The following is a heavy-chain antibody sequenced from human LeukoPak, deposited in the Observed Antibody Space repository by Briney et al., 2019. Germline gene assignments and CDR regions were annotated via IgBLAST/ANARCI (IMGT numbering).Heavy chain of an antibody. CDR1: GFTFDDYA. Sequence: PGGSLRLSCAASGFTFDDYAMHWVRQAPGKGLEWVSGISWNSGSIGYADSVKGRFTISRDNSKNTLYLQMNSLRAEDTAVYYCAKPPLLLWFGELAYWGQGTLVTVSS. V-gene: IGHV3-9*01. D-gene: IGHD3-10*01. J-gene: IGHJ4*02. CDR3: AKPPLLLWFGELAY. CDR2: ISWNSGSI.